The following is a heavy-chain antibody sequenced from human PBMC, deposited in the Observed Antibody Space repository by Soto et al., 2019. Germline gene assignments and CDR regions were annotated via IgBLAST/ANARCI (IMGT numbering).Heavy chain of an antibody. CDR1: GFSFASSW. CDR3: ARGDYRVLEF. D-gene: IGHD4-4*01. V-gene: IGHV5-51*01. CDR2: IYPGDSDT. Sequence: GESLKISCKDSGFSFASSWIGWVRQMPGKGLEWMGVIYPGDSDTRYSPYFQGQVSISADKSISTAYLQWSSLKASDTAMYYCARGDYRVLEFWGQGTLVTVSS. J-gene: IGHJ4*02.